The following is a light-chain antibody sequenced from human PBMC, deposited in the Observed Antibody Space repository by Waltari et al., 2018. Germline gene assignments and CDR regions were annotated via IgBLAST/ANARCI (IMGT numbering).Light chain of an antibody. CDR3: SSYTSSGTVI. V-gene: IGLV2-14*03. CDR1: GSDVGSYVY. J-gene: IGLJ2*01. Sequence: QSALTQPASVSGSPGQSITISCTGTGSDVGSYVYVSWYQQHPGKGPKLMIFDVSNRPSGVSNRFSSSKSGNTASLTISVLQAEDEADYYCSSYTSSGTVIFGGGTKLTVL. CDR2: DVS.